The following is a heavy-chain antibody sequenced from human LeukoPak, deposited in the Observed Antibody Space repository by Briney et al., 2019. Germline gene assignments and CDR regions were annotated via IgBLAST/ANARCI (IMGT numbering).Heavy chain of an antibody. J-gene: IGHJ5*02. CDR2: VIPIFGTA. CDR1: GYTFTSYG. V-gene: IGHV1-69*13. Sequence: SVKVSCKASGYTFTSYGISWVRQAPGQGLEWMGGVIPIFGTANYAQKFQGRVTITADESTSTAYMELSSLRSEDTAVYYCARIAYCSSTSCYAGWFDPWGQGTLVTVSS. D-gene: IGHD2-2*01. CDR3: ARIAYCSSTSCYAGWFDP.